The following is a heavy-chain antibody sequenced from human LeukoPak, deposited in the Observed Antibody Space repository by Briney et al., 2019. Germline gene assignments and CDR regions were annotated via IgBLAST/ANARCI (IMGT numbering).Heavy chain of an antibody. CDR3: ARGARLRDTAMDY. J-gene: IGHJ4*02. CDR1: GFTFSSYG. Sequence: PGGSLRLSCAASGFTFSSYGMHWVCQAPGKGLEWVAFIRYDGSNKYYADSVKGRFTISRDNSKNTLYLQMNSLRAEDTAVYYCARGARLRDTAMDYWGQGTLVTVSS. V-gene: IGHV3-30*02. D-gene: IGHD5-18*01. CDR2: IRYDGSNK.